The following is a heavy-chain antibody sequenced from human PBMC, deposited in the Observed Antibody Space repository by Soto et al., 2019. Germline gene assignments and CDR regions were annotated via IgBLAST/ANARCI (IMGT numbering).Heavy chain of an antibody. D-gene: IGHD2-15*01. J-gene: IGHJ4*02. CDR1: GFTFSRYA. CDR2: ITGSGSST. V-gene: IGHV3-23*01. CDR3: ARGVVVVAGGSNY. Sequence: GGSLRLSCAASGFTFSRYAMNWVRQAPGKGLEWVSGITGSGSSTYYADSVKGRFTISRDNSKNTLYLHMNSLRAEDTAVYYCARGVVVVAGGSNYWGQGALVTVSS.